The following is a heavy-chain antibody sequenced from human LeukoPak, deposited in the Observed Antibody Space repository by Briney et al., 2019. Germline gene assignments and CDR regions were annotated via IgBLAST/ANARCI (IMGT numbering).Heavy chain of an antibody. CDR2: MSYDGGNK. Sequence: GRSPRLSCAASGFTFSSYPMHWVRQAPVKGLEWVALMSYDGGNKYYADSVKGRFTISRDNSKNTLYLQMNSLRAEDTAVYYCARDEGYCSGTICSTASDYWGEGTRV. D-gene: IGHD2-2*01. J-gene: IGHJ4*02. V-gene: IGHV3-30-3*01. CDR1: GFTFSSYP. CDR3: ARDEGYCSGTICSTASDY.